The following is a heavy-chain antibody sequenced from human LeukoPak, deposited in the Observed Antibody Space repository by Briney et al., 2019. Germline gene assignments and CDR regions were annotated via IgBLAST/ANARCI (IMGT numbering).Heavy chain of an antibody. CDR3: AKSGPGFGELFFDY. Sequence: GSLRLSCAAFGFTFSSYGMHWVRQAPGKGLEWVAVISYDGSNKYYADSVKGRFTISRDNSKNTLYLQMNSLRAEDTAVYYCAKSGPGFGELFFDYWGQGTLVTVSS. CDR1: GFTFSSYG. D-gene: IGHD3-10*01. CDR2: ISYDGSNK. J-gene: IGHJ4*02. V-gene: IGHV3-30*18.